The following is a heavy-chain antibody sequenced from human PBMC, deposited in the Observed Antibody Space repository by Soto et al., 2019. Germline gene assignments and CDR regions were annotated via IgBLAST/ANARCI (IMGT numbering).Heavy chain of an antibody. CDR3: ARAHSSSWYYYYGMDV. D-gene: IGHD6-13*01. J-gene: IGHJ6*02. CDR2: IYHSGST. CDR1: GGSISSSNW. V-gene: IGHV4-4*02. Sequence: SETLSLTCAVSGGSISSSNWWSWVRQPPGKGLEWIGEIYHSGSTNYNPSLKSRVTISVDKSKNQFSLKLSSVTAADTAVYYCARAHSSSWYYYYGMDVWRQGTTVTVSS.